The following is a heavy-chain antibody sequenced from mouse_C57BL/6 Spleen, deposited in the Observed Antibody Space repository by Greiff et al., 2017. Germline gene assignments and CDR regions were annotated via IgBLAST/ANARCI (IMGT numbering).Heavy chain of an antibody. V-gene: IGHV5-4*01. J-gene: IGHJ1*03. Sequence: EVMLVESGGGLVKPGGSLKLSCAASGFTFSSYAMSWVRQTPEKRLEWVATISDGGSYTYYPDNVKGRFTISRDNAKNNLYLQMSHLKSEDTAMYYCARDYGSSYVYWYFDVWGTGTTVTVSS. D-gene: IGHD1-1*01. CDR1: GFTFSSYA. CDR2: ISDGGSYT. CDR3: ARDYGSSYVYWYFDV.